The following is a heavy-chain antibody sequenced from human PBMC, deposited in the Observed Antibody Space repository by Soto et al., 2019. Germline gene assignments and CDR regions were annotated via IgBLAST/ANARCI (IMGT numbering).Heavy chain of an antibody. CDR1: GFTFNTYS. J-gene: IGHJ6*02. D-gene: IGHD5-18*01. V-gene: IGHV3-21*01. Sequence: GGSLRLSCAASGFTFNTYSMNWVRQAPGNGLEWISSMSNAGAFIFYGDSVKGRFTISRDNAKNSLYLQMNSLRAEDTAVYYCARDYVRLGGYTYGPPYYYYGMDVWGQGTTVTVSS. CDR2: MSNAGAFI. CDR3: ARDYVRLGGYTYGPPYYYYGMDV.